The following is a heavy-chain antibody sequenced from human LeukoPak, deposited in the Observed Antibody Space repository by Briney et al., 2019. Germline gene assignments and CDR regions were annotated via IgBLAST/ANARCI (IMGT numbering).Heavy chain of an antibody. J-gene: IGHJ4*02. CDR2: INSDGRIT. Sequence: GGSLRLSCAASGFTFSDYWMHWVRQAPGKGLVGVSRINSDGRITSYADSVKGRFTISRDNSKNTLYLQMNSLRAEDTAVYYCARVRSGYFDYWGQGTLVTVSS. V-gene: IGHV3-74*01. CDR1: GFTFSDYW. CDR3: ARVRSGYFDY.